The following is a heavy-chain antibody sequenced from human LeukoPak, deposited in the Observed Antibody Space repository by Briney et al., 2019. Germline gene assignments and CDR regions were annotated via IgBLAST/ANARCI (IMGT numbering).Heavy chain of an antibody. CDR2: IYYSGST. Sequence: SETLSLTCTVSGGSISSYYWSWIRQPPGKGLEWIGYIYYSGSTNYNPSLKSRVTISVDTSKNQFSLKLGSVTAADTAVYYCARAYYYDSSGYPAQFDYWGQGTLVTVSS. J-gene: IGHJ4*02. CDR1: GGSISSYY. V-gene: IGHV4-59*01. D-gene: IGHD3-22*01. CDR3: ARAYYYDSSGYPAQFDY.